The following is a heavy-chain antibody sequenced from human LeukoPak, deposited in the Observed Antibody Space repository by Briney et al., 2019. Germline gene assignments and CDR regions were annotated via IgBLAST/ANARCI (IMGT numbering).Heavy chain of an antibody. V-gene: IGHV3-7*01. D-gene: IGHD3-9*01. CDR3: ARVADGDILTGYSGFDY. CDR1: GFTFSSYW. J-gene: IGHJ4*02. CDR2: IKQDGSEK. Sequence: TGGSLRLSCAASGFTFSSYWMNWVRQAPGKGLEWVANIKQDGSEKYYVDSVKGRFTISRDNAKNSLYLQMNSLRAEDTAVYYCARVADGDILTGYSGFDYWGQGTLVTVSS.